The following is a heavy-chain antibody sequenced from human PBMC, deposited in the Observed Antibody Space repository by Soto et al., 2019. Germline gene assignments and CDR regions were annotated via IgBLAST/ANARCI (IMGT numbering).Heavy chain of an antibody. CDR3: ARAPRGGITPRGRDWFDP. J-gene: IGHJ5*02. CDR1: GGSISSGGYY. CDR2: IYYSGST. V-gene: IGHV4-31*03. Sequence: SETLSLTCTVSGGSISSGGYYWSWIRQHPGKGLEWIGYIYYSGSTYYNPSLKSRVTISVDTSKNQFSLKLSSVTAADTAVYYCARAPRGGITPRGRDWFDPCGQGTLVTVCS. D-gene: IGHD3-10*01.